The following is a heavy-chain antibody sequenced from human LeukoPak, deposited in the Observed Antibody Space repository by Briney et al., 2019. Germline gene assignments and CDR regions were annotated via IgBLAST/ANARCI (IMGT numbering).Heavy chain of an antibody. CDR2: IYYSGST. J-gene: IGHJ4*02. D-gene: IGHD5-18*01. CDR1: GGSISSSSYY. Sequence: SETLSLTCTVSGGSISSSSYYWGWIRQPPGMGLEWIGSIYYSGSTYYNPSLKSRVTISVDTSKNQFSLKLSSVTAADTAVYYCARTEVDTAMIDYWGQGTLVTVSS. CDR3: ARTEVDTAMIDY. V-gene: IGHV4-39*01.